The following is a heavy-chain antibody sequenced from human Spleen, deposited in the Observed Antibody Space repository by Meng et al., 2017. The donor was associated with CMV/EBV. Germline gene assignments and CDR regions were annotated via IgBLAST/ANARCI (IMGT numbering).Heavy chain of an antibody. Sequence: ASVKVSCKASGYSFTGYYIHWVRLAPGQGLEWMGWINPNSGGTNYGQKFQGRVTMTSDTSISTAYMEVTRLTSDDTAVYYCARDNDWGPDYWGQGTLVTVSS. CDR1: GYSFTGYY. CDR3: ARDNDWGPDY. D-gene: IGHD7-27*01. V-gene: IGHV1-2*02. J-gene: IGHJ4*02. CDR2: INPNSGGT.